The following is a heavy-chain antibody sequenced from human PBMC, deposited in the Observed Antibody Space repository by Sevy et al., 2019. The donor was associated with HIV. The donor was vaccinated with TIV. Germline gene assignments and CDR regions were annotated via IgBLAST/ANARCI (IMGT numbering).Heavy chain of an antibody. D-gene: IGHD1-1*01. Sequence: GGSLRLSCAASGFTFSDYAMSWVRQAPGKGLEWVSVISGFGDRTYYEDSVRGRFSISRDNSKNTLHLQMNSLRAEDTAVYYCARAGGINWFYYYYGMDVWGQGTTVTVSS. CDR2: ISGFGDRT. J-gene: IGHJ6*02. CDR1: GFTFSDYA. V-gene: IGHV3-23*01. CDR3: ARAGGINWFYYYYGMDV.